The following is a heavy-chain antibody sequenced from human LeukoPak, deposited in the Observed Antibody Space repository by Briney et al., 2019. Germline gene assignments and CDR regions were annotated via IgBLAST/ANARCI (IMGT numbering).Heavy chain of an antibody. CDR2: IWYDGSNK. V-gene: IGHV3-33*01. CDR3: ARVTGPASYYYYGMDV. Sequence: GGSLRLSCAASGFTFSSYGMHWVRQAPGKGLEWVAVIWYDGSNKYYADSVKGRFTISRDNSKNTLYLQMNSLRAEDTAVYYCARVTGPASYYYYGMDVWGQGTTVTVSS. J-gene: IGHJ6*02. CDR1: GFTFSSYG.